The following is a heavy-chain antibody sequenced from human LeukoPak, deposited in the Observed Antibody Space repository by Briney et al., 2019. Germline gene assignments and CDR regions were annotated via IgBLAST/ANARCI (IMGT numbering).Heavy chain of an antibody. V-gene: IGHV3-23*01. CDR3: ARMWLLSYYIDF. Sequence: GGSLRLSCAASVSTFSSTGMTWVRQAPGKGLEWVSSISAGGASTYYADSVKGRFTISRDNSRDTLYLQMNSLRAEDTAVYYCARMWLLSYYIDFWGKGTTVTVS. J-gene: IGHJ6*03. D-gene: IGHD3-22*01. CDR2: ISAGGAST. CDR1: VSTFSSTG.